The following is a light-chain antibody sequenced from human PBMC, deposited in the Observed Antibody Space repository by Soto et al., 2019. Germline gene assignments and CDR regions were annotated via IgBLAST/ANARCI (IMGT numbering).Light chain of an antibody. V-gene: IGKV1-5*03. CDR3: QQYNSYSWT. CDR1: QNINNW. CDR2: EAS. J-gene: IGKJ1*01. Sequence: DFQMTQSPSTLXXXXXXXXXXXXRASQNINNWLAWYQQKPGKAPKLLIYEASNLQSGVPSRFSGSGSGTEFILTISSLQPDDFATYYCQQYNSYSWTFGQGTKVDIK.